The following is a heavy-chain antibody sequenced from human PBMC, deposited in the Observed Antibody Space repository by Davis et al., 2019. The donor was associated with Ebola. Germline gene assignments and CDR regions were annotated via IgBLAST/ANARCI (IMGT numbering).Heavy chain of an antibody. D-gene: IGHD5-18*01. J-gene: IGHJ5*02. CDR2: VHHRGDT. Sequence: PPETLSLTCTVSGGSIRSGSYYWAWLRQTPGKGLEWIGSVHHRGDTYSTPSLKSIVTLSVDTSKNQFFLKLNSVTAADTAVYYCARRNTYSGWFDPWGQGTLVLVSS. CDR1: GGSIRSGSYY. V-gene: IGHV4-39*01. CDR3: ARRNTYSGWFDP.